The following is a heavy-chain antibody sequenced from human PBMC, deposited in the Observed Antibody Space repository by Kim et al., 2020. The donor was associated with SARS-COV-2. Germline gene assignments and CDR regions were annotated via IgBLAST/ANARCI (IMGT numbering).Heavy chain of an antibody. V-gene: IGHV3-21*01. D-gene: IGHD2-15*01. CDR3: ARDHGCWSLFLDC. J-gene: IGHJ4*02. Sequence: YADAVRGRFTFPRYNAKNALFLQMHSLRAEDTAVYYCARDHGCWSLFLDCWGQGTLVTVSS.